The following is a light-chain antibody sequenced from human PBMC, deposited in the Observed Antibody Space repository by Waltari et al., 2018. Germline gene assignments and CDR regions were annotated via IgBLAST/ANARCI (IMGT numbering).Light chain of an antibody. Sequence: QSVLTQPPSASGTPGQRVTISCSGSSSNIARQYVFWYQQLPGTALKLLSYRNNQRPSGVPDRFSGSKSGTSASLAISGLRSEDEADYHCAVWDDSLSAWVFGGGTKLTVL. J-gene: IGLJ3*02. V-gene: IGLV1-47*01. CDR2: RNN. CDR1: SSNIARQY. CDR3: AVWDDSLSAWV.